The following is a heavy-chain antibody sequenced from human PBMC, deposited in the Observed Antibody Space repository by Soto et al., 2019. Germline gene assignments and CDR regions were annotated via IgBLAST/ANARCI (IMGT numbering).Heavy chain of an antibody. V-gene: IGHV6-1*01. CDR2: TYYRSKWYY. CDR3: ARGEQYSGRIFDY. D-gene: IGHD1-26*01. J-gene: IGHJ4*01. Sequence: QTLSVTGAITGDSVSSNSAGWSWVRQSPSRGLEWLGRTYYRSKWYYEYAVSVRGRITINPDTSKNQYSLQLNSVTPEDTAVYFCARGEQYSGRIFDYWGQGTLVTVSS. CDR1: GDSVSSNSAG.